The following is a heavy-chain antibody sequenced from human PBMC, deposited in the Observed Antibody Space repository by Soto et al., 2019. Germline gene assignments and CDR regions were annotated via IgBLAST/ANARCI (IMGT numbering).Heavy chain of an antibody. Sequence: QVQLQESGPGLVKPSETLSLTCIVSGDSVSSGRYYWSWIRQPPGKGLEWVGNVYYSGTTNYNPSLKSRVTISVDTTNNQFSLKVTSVTAADTAVYYCARDLTGRIDYWGRGTLVTVSS. CDR3: ARDLTGRIDY. J-gene: IGHJ4*02. CDR2: VYYSGTT. CDR1: GDSVSSGRYY. V-gene: IGHV4-61*01. D-gene: IGHD3-9*01.